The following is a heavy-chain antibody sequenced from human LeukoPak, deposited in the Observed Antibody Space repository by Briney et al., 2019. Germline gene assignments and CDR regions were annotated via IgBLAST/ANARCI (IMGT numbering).Heavy chain of an antibody. J-gene: IGHJ4*02. Sequence: PGGSLRLSCAASGFTFSSYGMHWVRQAPGKGLEWVAFIRYDGSNKYYADSVKGRFTISRDNSKNTLYLQMNSLRAEDTAVYYCAKDAYYYGSGSYYKAIDYWGQGTLVTVSS. CDR1: GFTFSSYG. CDR2: IRYDGSNK. D-gene: IGHD3-10*01. V-gene: IGHV3-30*02. CDR3: AKDAYYYGSGSYYKAIDY.